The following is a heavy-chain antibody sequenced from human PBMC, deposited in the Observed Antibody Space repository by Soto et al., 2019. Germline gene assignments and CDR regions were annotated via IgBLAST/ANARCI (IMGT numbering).Heavy chain of an antibody. CDR2: ISNDGSSK. CDR3: AKDLRYCSSTSCYFYYYMDV. CDR1: GFTFSSYG. V-gene: IGHV3-30*18. Sequence: QVQLVESGGGVVQPGRSLRLSCAASGFTFSSYGMHWVRQAPGKGLEWVAGISNDGSSKYSADSVKGRFTISRDNSKNTLYLQMNSLRVEDTAVYYCAKDLRYCSSTSCYFYYYMDVWGKGTTVTVSS. J-gene: IGHJ6*03. D-gene: IGHD2-2*01.